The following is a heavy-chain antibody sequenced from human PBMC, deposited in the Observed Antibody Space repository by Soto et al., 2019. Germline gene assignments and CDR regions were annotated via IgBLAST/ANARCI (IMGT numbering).Heavy chain of an antibody. Sequence: EVQLLESGGGLVQPGGSLRLSCVASGFTFGTYAMSWVRQAPGKGLEWVSAISHTGITTYYADSVKGRFTISRDNSKNTLYLQMNSLRAEDTAVYFCVQQSYGGGTYPLLFDYWGQGTLVTVSS. CDR2: ISHTGITT. CDR1: GFTFGTYA. J-gene: IGHJ4*02. V-gene: IGHV3-23*01. CDR3: VQQSYGGGTYPLLFDY. D-gene: IGHD3-10*01.